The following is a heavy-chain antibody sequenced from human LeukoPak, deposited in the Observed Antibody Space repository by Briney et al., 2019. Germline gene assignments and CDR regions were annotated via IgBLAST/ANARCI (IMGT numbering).Heavy chain of an antibody. Sequence: GGSLRLSCAASGFTFSSYSMTWVRQAPGKGLEWVSSISSSSSYIYYADSVKGRFTISRDNAKNSLYLQMNSLRAEDTAVYYCAREGIAAAVATPLDGMDVWGQGTTVTVSS. D-gene: IGHD6-13*01. CDR3: AREGIAAAVATPLDGMDV. CDR1: GFTFSSYS. CDR2: ISSSSSYI. V-gene: IGHV3-21*01. J-gene: IGHJ6*02.